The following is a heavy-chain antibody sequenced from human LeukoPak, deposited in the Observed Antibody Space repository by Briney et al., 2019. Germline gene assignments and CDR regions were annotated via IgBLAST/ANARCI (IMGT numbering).Heavy chain of an antibody. CDR1: GYTFTSYW. Sequence: GESLKISCKGSGYTFTSYWIGWVRQMPGKGLEWMAIIYPGDSDTSYSPSFQGQVTISADKSISTAYLQWSSLKASDTAMYYCARKAHGIGFVPYYFDRWGQGTLVTVSS. V-gene: IGHV5-51*01. CDR2: IYPGDSDT. D-gene: IGHD6-19*01. J-gene: IGHJ4*02. CDR3: ARKAHGIGFVPYYFDR.